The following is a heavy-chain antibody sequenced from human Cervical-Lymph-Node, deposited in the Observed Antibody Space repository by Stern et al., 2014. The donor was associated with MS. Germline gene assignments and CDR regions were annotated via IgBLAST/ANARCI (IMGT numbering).Heavy chain of an antibody. D-gene: IGHD2-8*01. J-gene: IGHJ4*02. Sequence: VQLVESGGGVVQSGGSLRLSCATSGFAFASYDLHWVRKAPGKGLEWVAFISNDGSNKYYADSLKDRFIVSRDYSKKTLNLQINSLRREDTAVYYCALPGHFYTNAPDYWGQGTLVTVSS. CDR3: ALPGHFYTNAPDY. CDR1: GFAFASYD. V-gene: IGHV3-30*03. CDR2: ISNDGSNK.